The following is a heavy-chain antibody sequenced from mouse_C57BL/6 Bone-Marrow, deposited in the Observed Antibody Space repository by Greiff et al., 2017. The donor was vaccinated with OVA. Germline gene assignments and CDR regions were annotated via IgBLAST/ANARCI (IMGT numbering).Heavy chain of an antibody. CDR2: IHPNSGST. CDR1: GYTFTSYW. V-gene: IGHV1-64*01. Sequence: VQLQQPGAELVKPGASVKLSCKASGYTFTSYWMHWVKQRPGQGLEWIGMIHPNSGSTNYNEKFKSKATLTVDRSSRTAYMQLSSLTSEDSAVYYGASLYSNYGDYFDYWGQGTTRTVSS. J-gene: IGHJ2*01. D-gene: IGHD2-5*01. CDR3: ASLYSNYGDYFDY.